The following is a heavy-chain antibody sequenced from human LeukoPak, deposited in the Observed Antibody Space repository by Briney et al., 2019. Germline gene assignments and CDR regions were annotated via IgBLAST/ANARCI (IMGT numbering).Heavy chain of an antibody. J-gene: IGHJ5*02. Sequence: SETLSLTCTVSGGSISNYYWNWIRQPPGKGLEWIGYIYSSGSTYYNPSLKSRVTMSIDTSKKQFSLRLTSVNATDKAVYYCAGQYCSGGSCYRNWFDPWGQGTLVTVSS. V-gene: IGHV4-4*09. CDR2: IYSSGST. D-gene: IGHD2-15*01. CDR1: GGSISNYY. CDR3: AGQYCSGGSCYRNWFDP.